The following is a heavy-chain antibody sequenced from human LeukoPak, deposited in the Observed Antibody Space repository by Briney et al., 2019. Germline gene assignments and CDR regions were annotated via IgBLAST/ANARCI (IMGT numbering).Heavy chain of an antibody. Sequence: PGGSLRLSCAASGFTFSDYYMRWIRQAPGKGLEWVSYISSSGSTIYYADSVKGRFTISRDNAKNSLYLQMNSLRAEDTAVYYCARERNGFLESYYMDVWGKGTTVTVSS. D-gene: IGHD3-3*01. CDR3: ARERNGFLESYYMDV. J-gene: IGHJ6*03. V-gene: IGHV3-11*01. CDR1: GFTFSDYY. CDR2: ISSSGSTI.